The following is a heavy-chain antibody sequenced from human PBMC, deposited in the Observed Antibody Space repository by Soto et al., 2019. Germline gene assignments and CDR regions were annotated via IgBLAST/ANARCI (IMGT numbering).Heavy chain of an antibody. J-gene: IGHJ6*02. Sequence: GASVKVSCKASGYTFSGYYIHWLRQAPGQGLEWMGWINPNSGGTNYAQKFQGRVTVTRDTPTSTAYMELSRLTSDDTAVYYCAKSLTEGYCTITGCYTRPLYGMDFWAKGPRSPSP. CDR2: INPNSGGT. D-gene: IGHD2-2*02. CDR1: GYTFSGYY. V-gene: IGHV1-2*02. CDR3: AKSLTEGYCTITGCYTRPLYGMDF.